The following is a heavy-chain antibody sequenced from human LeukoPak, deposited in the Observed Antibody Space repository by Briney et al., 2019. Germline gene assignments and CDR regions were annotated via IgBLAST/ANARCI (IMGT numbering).Heavy chain of an antibody. V-gene: IGHV1-46*01. CDR2: INPSGGTT. Sequence: ASVKVSCKASGGTFSSYAISWVRQAPGQGLEWMGIINPSGGTTIYAQRFQGRVTMTRDTSTSTVYMELSSLKYEDTAVYYCARQRGGQYEDGFDIWGQRTMVTVSS. CDR1: GGTFSSYA. CDR3: ARQRGGQYEDGFDI. J-gene: IGHJ3*02. D-gene: IGHD2-8*01.